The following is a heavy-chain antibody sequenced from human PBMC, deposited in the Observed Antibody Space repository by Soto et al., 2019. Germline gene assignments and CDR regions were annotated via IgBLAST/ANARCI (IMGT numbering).Heavy chain of an antibody. CDR2: ISSTGST. V-gene: IGHV3-66*01. J-gene: IGHJ4*02. D-gene: IGHD3-22*01. CDR3: ARRVNYYDSSGLISDY. Sequence: GGSLRLSCAASGFTFSDYYMSWIRQTPGKGLEWLSYISSTGSTYYADSVKGRFTISRDNSKNTLYLQMNSLRAEDTAVYYCARRVNYYDSSGLISDYWGQGTLVT. CDR1: GFTFSDYY.